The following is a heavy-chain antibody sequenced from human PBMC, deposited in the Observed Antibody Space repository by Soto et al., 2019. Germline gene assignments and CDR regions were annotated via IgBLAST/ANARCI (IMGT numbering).Heavy chain of an antibody. Sequence: GGSLRLSCAASGFTFSSYGMHWVRQAPGKGLEWVAVISYDGSNKYYADSVKGRFTISRDNSKNTLYLQMNSLRAEDTAVYYCAKPTGAAAGPRLIDYYYGMDVWGQGTTVTVSS. V-gene: IGHV3-30*18. D-gene: IGHD6-13*01. J-gene: IGHJ6*02. CDR1: GFTFSSYG. CDR3: AKPTGAAAGPRLIDYYYGMDV. CDR2: ISYDGSNK.